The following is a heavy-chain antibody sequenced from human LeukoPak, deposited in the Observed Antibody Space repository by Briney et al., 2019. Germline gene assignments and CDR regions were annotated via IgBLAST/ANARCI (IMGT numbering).Heavy chain of an antibody. CDR2: INSDGSST. CDR1: GFTFSSYW. V-gene: IGHV3-74*01. J-gene: IGHJ5*02. D-gene: IGHD4-17*01. Sequence: GGSLRLSCAASGFTFSSYWMHWVRQAPGKGLVWVSRINSDGSSTYYADSMKGRFTISRDNSKNTLYLQMNSLRAEDTAVYYCAKLATVTTAGWFDPWGQGTLVTVSS. CDR3: AKLATVTTAGWFDP.